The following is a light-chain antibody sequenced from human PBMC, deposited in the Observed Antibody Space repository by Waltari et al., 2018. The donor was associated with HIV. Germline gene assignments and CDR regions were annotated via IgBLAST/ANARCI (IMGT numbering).Light chain of an antibody. Sequence: SYELTQPPSVSVSPAQTARITCPLDNFPKKYAHWYQQKSGQAPVLVIYEDIKRPSGIPERFSGSSSGTMAILTISGAQVEDEADYYCYSTESNGNHRVFGGGTKLTVL. CDR2: EDI. CDR1: NFPKKY. CDR3: YSTESNGNHRV. V-gene: IGLV3-10*01. J-gene: IGLJ3*02.